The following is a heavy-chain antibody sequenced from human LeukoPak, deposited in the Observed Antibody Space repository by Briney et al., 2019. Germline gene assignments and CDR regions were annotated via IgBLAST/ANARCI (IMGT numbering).Heavy chain of an antibody. Sequence: GGSLRLSCVASGFTFHNYAMTWVRQAPGKGLEWVSTISDSGATAFYADSVKGRFTISRDNAKNSLYLQMNSLRAEDTAVYYCARAENYDFWSGYSPWGQGTLVTVSS. D-gene: IGHD3-3*01. CDR3: ARAENYDFWSGYSP. V-gene: IGHV3-23*01. CDR1: GFTFHNYA. J-gene: IGHJ5*02. CDR2: ISDSGATA.